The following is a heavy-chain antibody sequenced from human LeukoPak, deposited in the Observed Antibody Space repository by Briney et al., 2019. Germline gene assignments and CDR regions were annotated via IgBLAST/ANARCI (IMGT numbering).Heavy chain of an antibody. CDR2: ISAYNGNT. CDR1: GYTFTSYG. Sequence: ASVKVSCKASGYTFTSYGISWVRQAPGQGLEWMGWISAYNGNTHYAQNLQGRVTMTTDTSTSTAYMELKSLRSDDTAVYYCARGGHRRYYYTSGSAFDPWGQRTLVTVSS. J-gene: IGHJ5*02. CDR3: ARGGHRRYYYTSGSAFDP. V-gene: IGHV1-18*01. D-gene: IGHD3-10*01.